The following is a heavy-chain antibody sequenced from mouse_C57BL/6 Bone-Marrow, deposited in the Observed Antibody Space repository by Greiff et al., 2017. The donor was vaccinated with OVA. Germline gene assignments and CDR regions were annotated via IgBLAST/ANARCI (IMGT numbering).Heavy chain of an antibody. V-gene: IGHV1-74*01. D-gene: IGHD1-1*01. CDR2: IHPSDSDT. Sequence: QVQLKQPGAELVKPGASVKVSCKASGYTFTSYWMHWVKQRPGQGLEWIGRIHPSDSDTNYNQKFKGKATLTVDKSSSTAYMQLSSLTSEDSAVYYCAIWCYGSSYGYFDVWGTGTTVTVSS. J-gene: IGHJ1*03. CDR1: GYTFTSYW. CDR3: AIWCYGSSYGYFDV.